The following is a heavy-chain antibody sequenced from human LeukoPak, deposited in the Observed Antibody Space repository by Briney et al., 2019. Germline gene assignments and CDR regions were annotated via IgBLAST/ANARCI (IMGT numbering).Heavy chain of an antibody. CDR1: SYTFTDNS. J-gene: IGHJ4*02. CDR3: ARENSFGSGSYIFDS. D-gene: IGHD3-10*01. V-gene: IGHV1-2*02. Sequence: ASVKVSCKASSYTFTDNSIHWVRPAPGQGPQWMGWINPNSGDTHYARNFQDRVTLTRDTSLSTAYMELTSLRSDDTAMYYCARENSFGSGSYIFDSWGQGTLVTVSS. CDR2: INPNSGDT.